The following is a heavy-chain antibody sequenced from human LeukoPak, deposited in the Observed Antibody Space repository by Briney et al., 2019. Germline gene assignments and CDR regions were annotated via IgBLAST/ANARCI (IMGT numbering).Heavy chain of an antibody. CDR2: IRYDGSNK. CDR3: AKAPSRGYDTSGYYY. J-gene: IGHJ4*02. CDR1: GFTFSNYG. V-gene: IGHV3-30*02. D-gene: IGHD3-22*01. Sequence: GGSLRLSCAASGFTFSNYGMHWVRQAPGKGLEWVAFIRYDGSNKYYADSVKGRFTIPRDNSRNTLYLQMNSLKAEDTAMYYCAKAPSRGYDTSGYYYWGQGTLVTVSS.